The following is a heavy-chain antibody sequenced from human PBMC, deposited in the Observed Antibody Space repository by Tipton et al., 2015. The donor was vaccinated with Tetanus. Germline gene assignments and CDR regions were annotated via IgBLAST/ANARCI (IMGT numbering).Heavy chain of an antibody. CDR3: ARDQARGARGWNYFDY. V-gene: IGHV4-31*03. J-gene: IGHJ4*02. Sequence: LFLTCTVSGGSITSGGYYWSWIRQHPGKGLEWIGDIYYSGSTYYNPSLKSRVTISVDTSKNQFSLKLNSVTAADTAVYYCARDQARGARGWNYFDYWGQGTLVTVSS. CDR2: IYYSGST. D-gene: IGHD1-26*01. CDR1: GGSITSGGYY.